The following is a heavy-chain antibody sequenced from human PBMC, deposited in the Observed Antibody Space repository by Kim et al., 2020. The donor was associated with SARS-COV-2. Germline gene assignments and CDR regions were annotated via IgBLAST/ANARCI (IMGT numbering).Heavy chain of an antibody. CDR3: TIISRDYDFWSGPDLDY. V-gene: IGHV4-38-2*02. Sequence: SETLSLTCTVSGSSISSGYYWGWIRQPPGKGLEWIGSIYHSGSTYYNPSLKSRVTISVDTSKNQFSLKLSSVTAADTAVYYCTIISRDYDFWSGPDLDYWGQGTLVTVSS. J-gene: IGHJ4*02. CDR2: IYHSGST. CDR1: GSSISSGYY. D-gene: IGHD3-3*01.